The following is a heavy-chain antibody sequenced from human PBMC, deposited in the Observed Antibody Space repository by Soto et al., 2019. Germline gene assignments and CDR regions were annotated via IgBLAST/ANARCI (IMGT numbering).Heavy chain of an antibody. V-gene: IGHV1-69*13. J-gene: IGHJ6*02. CDR2: IIPIFGTA. CDR1: GGTFSSYA. D-gene: IGHD6-6*01. CDR3: ARVTIAARYYYYYGMDV. Sequence: ASVKVSCKASGGTFSSYAISWVRQAPGQGLEWMGGIIPIFGTANYAQKFQGRVTITADESTSTAYMELSSLRSEDTAVYYCARVTIAARYYYYYGMDVWGQGTTVTVSS.